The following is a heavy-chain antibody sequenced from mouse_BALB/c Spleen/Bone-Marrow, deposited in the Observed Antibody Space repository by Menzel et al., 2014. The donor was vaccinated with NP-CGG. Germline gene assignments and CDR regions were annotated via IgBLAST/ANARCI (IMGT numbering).Heavy chain of an antibody. CDR2: ISSGGNYT. Sequence: DVKLVESRGGLVKPGGSLKLSCAASGFTFSSYAMSWVRQTPEKSLEWVATISSGGNYTYYPDSVKGRFTISRDNAKNTLYLQMSSLRSEDTAMYYCASTGYFFDYWGQGTTLTVSS. V-gene: IGHV5-9-1*01. CDR3: ASTGYFFDY. D-gene: IGHD4-1*01. CDR1: GFTFSSYA. J-gene: IGHJ2*01.